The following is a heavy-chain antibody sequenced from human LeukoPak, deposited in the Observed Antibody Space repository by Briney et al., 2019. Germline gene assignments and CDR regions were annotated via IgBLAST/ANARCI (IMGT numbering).Heavy chain of an antibody. J-gene: IGHJ3*02. V-gene: IGHV4-61*02. D-gene: IGHD3-22*01. Sequence: SETLSLTCTVSGGSISSGSYYWSWIRQPAGKGLEWIGRIYTSGSTNYNPSLKSRVTISVDTSKNQFSLKLSSVTAADTAVYYCARSLSYDGRPEGAFDIWGQGTMVTVSS. CDR1: GGSISSGSYY. CDR2: IYTSGST. CDR3: ARSLSYDGRPEGAFDI.